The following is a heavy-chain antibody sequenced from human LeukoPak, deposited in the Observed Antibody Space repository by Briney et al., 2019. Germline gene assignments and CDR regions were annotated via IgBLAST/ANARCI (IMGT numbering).Heavy chain of an antibody. CDR3: ARGRLYSSNWWETDYNWFDP. CDR2: IIYSGST. V-gene: IGHV4-39*02. Sequence: SETLSLTCTVSGGSISSSSYYWNWIRQPPGKGLEWIGEIIYSGSTNYNPSLKSRVSISVDTSNNHLSLKLTSVTAADTAVYYCARGRLYSSNWWETDYNWFDPWGQGSLVTVSS. J-gene: IGHJ5*02. D-gene: IGHD6-13*01. CDR1: GGSISSSSYY.